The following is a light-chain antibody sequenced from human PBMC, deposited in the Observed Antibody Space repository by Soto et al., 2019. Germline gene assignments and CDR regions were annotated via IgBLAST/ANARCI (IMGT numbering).Light chain of an antibody. Sequence: QSALTQPASVSGSLGQSITISCIGTSSNIGSYNLVSWYQHQPGKAPKIMIFEGSKRPSGVSNRFSGSRSGNTASLTISGLQAEDEADYYCCPFAGSGTQYVFGTGTKLTVL. CDR1: SSNIGSYNL. V-gene: IGLV2-23*01. CDR3: CPFAGSGTQYV. CDR2: EGS. J-gene: IGLJ1*01.